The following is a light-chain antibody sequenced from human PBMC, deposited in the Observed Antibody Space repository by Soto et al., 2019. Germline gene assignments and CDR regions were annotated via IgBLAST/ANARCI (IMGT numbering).Light chain of an antibody. V-gene: IGKV1-17*01. CDR3: LQHNEFPWP. CDR2: DVS. Sequence: DIQRTQYPSALSASVGDRVTITCRASQGVTNHLAWYQQKPGEAPKRLVYDVSSLQSGVPSRFSGSGSGTEFTLTIIRLQHEDLETYSCLQHNEFPWPFGQGTKGELK. J-gene: IGKJ1*01. CDR1: QGVTNH.